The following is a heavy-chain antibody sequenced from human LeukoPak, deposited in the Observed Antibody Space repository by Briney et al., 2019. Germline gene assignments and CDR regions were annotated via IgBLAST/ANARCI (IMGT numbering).Heavy chain of an antibody. CDR3: ARMYCSSTSCPNWFDP. V-gene: IGHV3-21*01. CDR1: GFTFSSYS. CDR2: ISSSSSYI. J-gene: IGHJ5*02. D-gene: IGHD2-2*01. Sequence: GGSLRLSCAASGFTFSSYSMNWVRQAPGKGLEWVSSISSSSSYIYYADSVKGRFTISRGNAKNSLYLQMNSLRAEDTAVYYCARMYCSSTSCPNWFDPWGQGTLVTVSS.